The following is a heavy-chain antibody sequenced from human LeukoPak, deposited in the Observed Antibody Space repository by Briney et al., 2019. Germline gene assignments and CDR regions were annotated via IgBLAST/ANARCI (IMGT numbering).Heavy chain of an antibody. CDR2: IYYSGST. J-gene: IGHJ4*02. V-gene: IGHV4-59*08. Sequence: SSETLSLTCAVYDGSFSSYYWSWIRQPPGKGLEWIGYIYYSGSTNYNPSLKSRVTISVDTSKNQFSLKLSSVTAADTAVYYCARYPSSGWYGAYFDYWGQGTLVTVSS. D-gene: IGHD6-19*01. CDR1: DGSFSSYY. CDR3: ARYPSSGWYGAYFDY.